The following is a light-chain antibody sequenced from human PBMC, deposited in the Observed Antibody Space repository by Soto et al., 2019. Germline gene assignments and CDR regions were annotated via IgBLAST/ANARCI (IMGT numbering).Light chain of an antibody. V-gene: IGKV4-1*01. J-gene: IGKJ2*01. CDR2: WAS. CDR1: QSVLFRSVNKNY. CDR3: QQYYTSPDT. Sequence: DIVMTQSPDSLAVSLGERATINCKSSQSVLFRSVNKNYLAWYQQRSGQPPKLLIYWASTRESGVPDRFSGSGSGTDFTLAISSLQAEDVAVYYCQQYYTSPDTFGQGTKLEIK.